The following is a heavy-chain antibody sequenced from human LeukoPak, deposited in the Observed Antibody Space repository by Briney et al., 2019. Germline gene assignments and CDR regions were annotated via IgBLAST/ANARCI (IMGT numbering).Heavy chain of an antibody. D-gene: IGHD3-10*01. CDR3: VSPLLAGTNY. CDR2: INGGTSNI. Sequence: GGSLRLSCATSGFTFGGSRNMHWVRQAPGEGLEWVSTINGGTSNIYYADSVKGPFTVSICDAKNSLYVPMDSLRDEVTAVYYCVSPLLAGTNYWGQGTLVTVSS. CDR1: GFTFGGSRN. J-gene: IGHJ4*02. V-gene: IGHV3-48*02.